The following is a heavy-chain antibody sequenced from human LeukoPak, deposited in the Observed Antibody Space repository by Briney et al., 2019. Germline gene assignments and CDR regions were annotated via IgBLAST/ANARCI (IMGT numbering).Heavy chain of an antibody. V-gene: IGHV3-7*01. CDR3: AELGITMIGGV. CDR2: IKQDGSEK. D-gene: IGHD3-10*02. J-gene: IGHJ6*04. Sequence: GGSLRLSCAASEFTFSSYWMGWVRQAPGKGLEWVASIKQDGSEKYYVDSVKGRVTISRDNAKNSLYLQMNSLRAEDTAVYYCAELGITMIGGVWGKGTTVTISS. CDR1: EFTFSSYW.